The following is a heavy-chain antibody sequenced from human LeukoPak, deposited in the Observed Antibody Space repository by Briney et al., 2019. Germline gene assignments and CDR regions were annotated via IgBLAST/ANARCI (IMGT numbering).Heavy chain of an antibody. CDR2: ISSTSSNI. Sequence: GGSLRLSCAASGFTVSNNYMTWVRQAPGKGLEWVSSISSTSSNIYYADSVKGRFTISRDNAKNSLSLQMNSLRAEDTAVYYCAAEFLGAVAETGDYWGQGTLVTVSS. J-gene: IGHJ4*02. CDR1: GFTVSNNY. D-gene: IGHD6-19*01. CDR3: AAEFLGAVAETGDY. V-gene: IGHV3-21*01.